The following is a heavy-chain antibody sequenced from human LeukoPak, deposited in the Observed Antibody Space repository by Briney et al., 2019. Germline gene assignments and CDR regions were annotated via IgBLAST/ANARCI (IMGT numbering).Heavy chain of an antibody. CDR2: INPNSGGT. Sequence: GASVKVSCKASGYTFTGYYMHWVRQAPGQGLGWMGWINPNSGGTNYAQKFQGRVTMTRDTSISTAYMELSRLRSDDTAVYYCARASLVISSVAARPRFLLYWGQGTLVTVSS. J-gene: IGHJ4*02. V-gene: IGHV1-2*02. CDR3: ARASLVISSVAARPRFLLY. CDR1: GYTFTGYY. D-gene: IGHD6-6*01.